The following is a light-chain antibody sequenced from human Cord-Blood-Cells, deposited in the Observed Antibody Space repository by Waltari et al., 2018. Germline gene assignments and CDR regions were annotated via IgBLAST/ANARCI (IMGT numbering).Light chain of an antibody. J-gene: IGKJ2*01. V-gene: IGKV3-15*01. Sequence: EIVMTQSPATLSVSPGERATLSCGASQSVSSNLAWYQQKPGQAPRLLIYGASTRATGIPARFSGRGSGTEFTLTISSLQSEDFAVYYCQQYNNWPPYTFGQGTKLEIK. CDR1: QSVSSN. CDR3: QQYNNWPPYT. CDR2: GAS.